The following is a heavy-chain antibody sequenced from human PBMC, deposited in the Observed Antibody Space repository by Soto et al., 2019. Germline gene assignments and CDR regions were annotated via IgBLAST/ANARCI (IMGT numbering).Heavy chain of an antibody. D-gene: IGHD3-9*01. V-gene: IGHV4-59*08. Sequence: QVQLQESGPGLVKPSETLSLTCTVSGGSISSYYWSWIRQPPGKGLEWIGYIYYSGSTNYNPSHNTWVHISEDTSQDPVPPELGSGTGAEPAVYFRARQGGRKYYDILTGYYPTYDAFDIWGQGTMVTVSS. J-gene: IGHJ3*02. CDR2: IYYSGST. CDR3: ARQGGRKYYDILTGYYPTYDAFDI. CDR1: GGSISSYY.